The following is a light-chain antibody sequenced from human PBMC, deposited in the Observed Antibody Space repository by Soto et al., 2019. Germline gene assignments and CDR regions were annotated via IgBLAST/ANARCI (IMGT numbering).Light chain of an antibody. CDR3: SSYAGSSARVV. CDR2: EGT. CDR1: STDFENYNL. V-gene: IGLV2-23*01. Sequence: QSALTQPASVSGSPGQSITISCTRSSTDFENYNLVSWYQHCLDKAPKLLIYEGTKRPSEISDRFSGSESDTTASLTISGLQPEDEADYYCSSYAGSSARVVFGGGTKVTVL. J-gene: IGLJ2*01.